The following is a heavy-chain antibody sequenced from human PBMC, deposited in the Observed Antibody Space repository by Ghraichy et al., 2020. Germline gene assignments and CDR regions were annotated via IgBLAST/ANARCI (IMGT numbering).Heavy chain of an antibody. V-gene: IGHV3-74*01. D-gene: IGHD5-18*01. CDR3: ARGNSGYTLD. CDR1: GFPFSTYW. J-gene: IGHJ4*02. Sequence: GGSLRLSCAASGFPFSTYWMHWVRQAPGEGPVWVSRIKSDGSYTNYADSVKGRFTISRDNAKKTLYLQMNSLRAEDTAVYYCARGNSGYTLDWGRGTRVTVSS. CDR2: IKSDGSYT.